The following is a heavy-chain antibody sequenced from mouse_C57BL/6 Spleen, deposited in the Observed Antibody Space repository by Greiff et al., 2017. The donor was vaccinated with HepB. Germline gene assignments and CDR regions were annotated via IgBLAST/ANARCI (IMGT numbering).Heavy chain of an antibody. CDR1: GYTFTDYY. J-gene: IGHJ2*01. V-gene: IGHV1-76*01. CDR2: IYPGSGNT. CDR3: ARDATVVADYYFDY. Sequence: VQRVESGAKLVRPGALVKLSCKASGYTFTDYYINWVKQRPGQGLEWIARIYPGSGNTYYNEKFKGKATLTAEKSSSTAYMQLSSLTSEDSAVYFCARDATVVADYYFDYWGQGTTLTVSS. D-gene: IGHD1-1*01.